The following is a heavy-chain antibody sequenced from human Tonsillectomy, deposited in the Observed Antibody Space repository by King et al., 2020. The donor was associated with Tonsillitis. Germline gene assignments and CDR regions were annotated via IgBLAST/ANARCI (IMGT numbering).Heavy chain of an antibody. J-gene: IGHJ5*02. D-gene: IGHD3-10*01. V-gene: IGHV3-21*01. CDR1: GFTFSSYS. CDR3: ASDRVTMVRGVIINWFDP. Sequence: VQLVQSGGGLVKPGGSLRLSCAASGFTFSSYSMNWVRQAPGKGLEWVSSISSSSSYIYYADSVKGRFTISRDNAKNSLYLQMNSLRAEDTAVYYCASDRVTMVRGVIINWFDPWGQGTLVTVSS. CDR2: ISSSSSYI.